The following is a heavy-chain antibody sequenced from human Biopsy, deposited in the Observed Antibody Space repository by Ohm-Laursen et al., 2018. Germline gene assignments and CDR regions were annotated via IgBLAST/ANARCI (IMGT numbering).Heavy chain of an antibody. J-gene: IGHJ6*02. V-gene: IGHV1-18*01. Sequence: ASVKVSCKASGYTFINYGFSWVRQAPGQGLEWMGWINPYNGDTNYTQKLQGRVTMTTDTSTSTAYMELRSLRSDDTAVYYCARDYQPTIITIHYYYYGMDVWGQGTTVTVSS. CDR2: INPYNGDT. CDR1: GYTFINYG. D-gene: IGHD2-2*01. CDR3: ARDYQPTIITIHYYYYGMDV.